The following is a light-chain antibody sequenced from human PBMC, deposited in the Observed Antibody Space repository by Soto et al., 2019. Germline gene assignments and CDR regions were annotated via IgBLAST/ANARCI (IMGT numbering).Light chain of an antibody. Sequence: DIQMTQSPSTLPASVGDRVTITCRASQNINNWLAWYQQKPGKGPSLLIYKASNVESGVSSRFSGSGSGTEFTLTISSLQPDDIGTDYCQQNNRYPWTFGQGTKVEIK. CDR1: QNINNW. CDR3: QQNNRYPWT. CDR2: KAS. V-gene: IGKV1-5*03. J-gene: IGKJ1*01.